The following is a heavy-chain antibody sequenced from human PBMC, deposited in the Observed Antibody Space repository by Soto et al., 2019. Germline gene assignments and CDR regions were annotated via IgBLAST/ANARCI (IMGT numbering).Heavy chain of an antibody. J-gene: IGHJ6*02. CDR2: IVVGSGDT. CDR1: GFTFSGSA. Sequence: ASVKVSCKASGFTFSGSAVQWVRQARGQRLEWIGWIVVGSGDTNSAQKFQERVTITRDTSTSTAYLQIRSLRSEDTAVYYCAAAIMAAVGTGHYYGMDVWGRGTTVTVSS. V-gene: IGHV1-58*01. D-gene: IGHD6-13*01. CDR3: AAAIMAAVGTGHYYGMDV.